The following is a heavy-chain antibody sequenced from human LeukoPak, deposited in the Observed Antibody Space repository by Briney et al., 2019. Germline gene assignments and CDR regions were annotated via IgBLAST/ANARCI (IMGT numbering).Heavy chain of an antibody. Sequence: GASVKVSCKASGGTFSSYAISWVRQAPGQGLEWMGRNIPILGIANYAQKFQGRVITTRDTSRTTVYMELSSLRSEDTAVYYCARSRHLSGSYDYWGQGTLVTVPS. D-gene: IGHD3-10*01. V-gene: IGHV1-69*04. J-gene: IGHJ4*02. CDR3: ARSRHLSGSYDY. CDR2: NIPILGIA. CDR1: GGTFSSYA.